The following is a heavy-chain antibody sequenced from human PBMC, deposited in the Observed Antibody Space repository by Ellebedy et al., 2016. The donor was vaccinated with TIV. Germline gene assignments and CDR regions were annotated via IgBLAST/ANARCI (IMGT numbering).Heavy chain of an antibody. V-gene: IGHV3-74*01. J-gene: IGHJ4*02. CDR2: INAEGSST. CDR1: GFTPSGYW. Sequence: PGGSLRLSCVASGFTPSGYWMHWVRQVPGKGLVWLARINAEGSSTSYADSVEGRFTISRDNAKKTLYLEMSGLRSDDTAVYYCARESVRYFDWDYWGQGTLVAV. D-gene: IGHD3-9*01. CDR3: ARESVRYFDWDY.